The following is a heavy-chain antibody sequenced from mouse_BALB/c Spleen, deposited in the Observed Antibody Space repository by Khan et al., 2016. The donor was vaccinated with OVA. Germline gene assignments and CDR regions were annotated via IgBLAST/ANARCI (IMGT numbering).Heavy chain of an antibody. D-gene: IGHD1-1*01. CDR1: GYSITGGYS. CDR3: ARSGTTVVAYWYFDV. Sequence: EVQLQESGPDLVKPSQSLSLTCTVTGYSITGGYSWHWIRQFPGNKLEWMGYIHYSGRTNYNPSLQSRISITRDTSKNQFFLQLNSVTTEDTATYYCARSGTTVVAYWYFDVWGAGTTVTVSS. CDR2: IHYSGRT. V-gene: IGHV3-1*02. J-gene: IGHJ1*01.